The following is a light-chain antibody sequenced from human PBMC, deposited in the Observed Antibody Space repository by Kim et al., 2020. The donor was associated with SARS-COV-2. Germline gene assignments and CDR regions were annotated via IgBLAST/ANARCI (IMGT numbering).Light chain of an antibody. CDR3: NSHTTSSTYV. J-gene: IGLJ1*01. Sequence: GQSITISGTATARDVGYYNSVTWYQQHPGKAPTLIMYDVSERASGVSNRFSGSQSGNTASLTISGLRAEDEADYYCNSHTTSSTYVFGSGTQLTVL. V-gene: IGLV2-14*04. CDR2: DVS. CDR1: ARDVGYYNS.